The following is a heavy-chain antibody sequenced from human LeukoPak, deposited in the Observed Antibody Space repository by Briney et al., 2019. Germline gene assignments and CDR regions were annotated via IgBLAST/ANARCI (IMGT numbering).Heavy chain of an antibody. Sequence: PGGSLRLSCAASGFTFSSYGMSWVRQAPGKGLEWVSVISGSGDGTYYADSVKGRFTISRDNSKNTLYLQMNSLRAEDTAVYYCAKWTSTFDYWGQGTLVTVSS. CDR3: AKWTSTFDY. D-gene: IGHD3/OR15-3a*01. V-gene: IGHV3-23*01. CDR1: GFTFSSYG. CDR2: ISGSGDGT. J-gene: IGHJ4*02.